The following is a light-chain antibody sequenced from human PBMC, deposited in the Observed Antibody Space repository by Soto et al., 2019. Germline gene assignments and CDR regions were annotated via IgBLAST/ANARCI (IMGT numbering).Light chain of an antibody. J-gene: IGKJ4*01. Sequence: DIQMTQSPSSVSASVGDIVTITCRASQTLNNYLTWFQQNPGKAPKVLIYAALPLQSGVASRFSGSGSGAEFTLTISSLKPEHFATYYCQQSLSPHLTLGGGTKVDMK. CDR1: QTLNNY. CDR3: QQSLSPHLT. CDR2: AAL. V-gene: IGKV1-39*01.